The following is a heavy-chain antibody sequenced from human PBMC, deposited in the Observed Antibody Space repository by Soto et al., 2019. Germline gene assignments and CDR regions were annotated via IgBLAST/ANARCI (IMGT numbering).Heavy chain of an antibody. CDR2: IYPGDSDT. V-gene: IGHV5-51*01. CDR1: GYSFTSYW. Sequence: PGESLKISCKGSGYSFTSYWIGWVRQMPGKGLEWMGIIYPGDSDTRYSPSFQGQVTISADKSISTAYLQWSSLEASDTAMYYCARLRGSGYDSQREALDYWGQGTLVTVSS. CDR3: ARLRGSGYDSQREALDY. D-gene: IGHD5-12*01. J-gene: IGHJ4*02.